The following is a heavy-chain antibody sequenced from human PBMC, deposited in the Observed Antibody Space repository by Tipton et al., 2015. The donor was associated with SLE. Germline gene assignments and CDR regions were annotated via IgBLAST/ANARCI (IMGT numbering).Heavy chain of an antibody. J-gene: IGHJ4*02. D-gene: IGHD1-26*01. Sequence: QSGAEVRKPGDSLKISCQGSGYRFFDYYIGWVRQKPGEGLELLAFFHPGNSDTKYSASFQGQVTISADKSINTAYLQWSSLKASDTAMYYCARGGTDGARFFDYWGLGTLVTVSS. CDR3: ARGGTDGARFFDY. V-gene: IGHV5-51*03. CDR2: FHPGNSDT. CDR1: GYRFFDYY.